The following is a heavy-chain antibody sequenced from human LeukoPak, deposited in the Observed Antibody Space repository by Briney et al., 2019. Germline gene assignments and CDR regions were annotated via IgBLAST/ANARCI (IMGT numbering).Heavy chain of an antibody. D-gene: IGHD5-18*01. CDR1: GGSFSGYY. CDR2: INHSGST. Sequence: SETLSLTCAVYGGSFSGYYWSWIRQPPGKGLEWIGEINHSGSTNYNPSLKSRVTTSVDTSKNQFSLKLSSVTAADTAVYYCATDTGSYAFDIWGQGTMVTVSS. CDR3: ATDTGSYAFDI. V-gene: IGHV4-34*01. J-gene: IGHJ3*02.